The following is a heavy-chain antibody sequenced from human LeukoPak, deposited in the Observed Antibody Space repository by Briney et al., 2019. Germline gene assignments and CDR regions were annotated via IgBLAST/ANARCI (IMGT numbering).Heavy chain of an antibody. J-gene: IGHJ6*03. CDR1: GFTFDDYA. Sequence: PGRSLRLSCAASGFTFDDYAMHWVRQAPGKGLEWVSGISWNSGSIGYADSVKGRFTISRDNAKNSVYLQMNRLRVEDTAVYYCARRSYRGVITVYYYCYMDVWGKGTPVTVSS. D-gene: IGHD3-16*02. CDR2: ISWNSGSI. CDR3: ARRSYRGVITVYYYCYMDV. V-gene: IGHV3-9*01.